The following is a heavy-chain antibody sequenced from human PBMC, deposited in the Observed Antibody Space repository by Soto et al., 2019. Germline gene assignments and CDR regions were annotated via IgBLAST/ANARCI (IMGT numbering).Heavy chain of an antibody. CDR1: GGSIRSSSY. Sequence: SETLSLTCTVSGGSIRSSSYWGWIRQPPGKGLEWIGSIYSIGSSYYNPSLKGRVTISADTSKNQFSLNLISVTAADTAVYYCRRSSRYSTDVWGQGITVTVSS. D-gene: IGHD2-2*01. CDR2: IYSIGSS. J-gene: IGHJ6*02. CDR3: RRSSRYSTDV. V-gene: IGHV4-39*01.